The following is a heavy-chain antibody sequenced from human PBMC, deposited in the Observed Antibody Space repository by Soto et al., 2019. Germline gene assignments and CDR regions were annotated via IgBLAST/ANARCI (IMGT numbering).Heavy chain of an antibody. CDR1: GYTFTSYG. D-gene: IGHD6-6*01. J-gene: IGHJ6*02. V-gene: IGHV1-18*01. Sequence: QVQLVQSGAEVKKPGASVKVSCKASGYTFTSYGISWVRQAPGQGLEWMGWISADNGNTNYAQKLQGRVTMTTDASTSTAYVELRSLRSADTAVYYCARDPYSSSSYYYYYGMDVWGQGTTVTVSS. CDR3: ARDPYSSSSYYYYYGMDV. CDR2: ISADNGNT.